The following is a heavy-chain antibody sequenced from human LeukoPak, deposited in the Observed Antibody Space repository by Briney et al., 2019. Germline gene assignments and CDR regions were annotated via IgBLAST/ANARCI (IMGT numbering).Heavy chain of an antibody. CDR2: SRYDGSDK. D-gene: IGHD1-26*01. J-gene: IGHJ4*02. Sequence: PGGSLRLSCAASGFTFSSCGMHWVRQRPGKGLEWVAYSRYDGSDKCYIDSVRGRFTIARDNPKETLYLQMTSLSHDDTAVYFCVKDVGVGASYFDNWGQGTLVAVSP. CDR3: VKDVGVGASYFDN. V-gene: IGHV3-30*02. CDR1: GFTFSSCG.